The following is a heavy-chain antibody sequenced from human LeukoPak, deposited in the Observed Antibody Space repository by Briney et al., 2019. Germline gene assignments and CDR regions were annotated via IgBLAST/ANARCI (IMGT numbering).Heavy chain of an antibody. J-gene: IGHJ4*02. Sequence: SETLSLTCTVSGGSISSYYWSWIRQPPGRGLEWIGYIYYSGSTNYNPSLKSRVTISVDTSKNQFSLKLSSVTAADTAVYYCARYVVVTAYFDYWGQGTLVTVSS. CDR1: GGSISSYY. CDR3: ARYVVVTAYFDY. CDR2: IYYSGST. D-gene: IGHD2-21*02. V-gene: IGHV4-59*01.